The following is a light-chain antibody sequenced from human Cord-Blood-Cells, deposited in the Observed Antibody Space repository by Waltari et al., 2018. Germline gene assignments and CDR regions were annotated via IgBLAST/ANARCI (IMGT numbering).Light chain of an antibody. CDR3: CSYAGSYTV. J-gene: IGLJ2*01. V-gene: IGLV2-11*01. CDR2: DVS. Sequence: QSALTQPRSVSGSPGQSVTISCTGTSSDVGGYNYVSWYQQHPGKAPKLMIYDVSKRPSGVPYLFSGSKSGNTASLTISGLQAEDEADYYCCSYAGSYTVFGGGTKLTVL. CDR1: SSDVGGYNY.